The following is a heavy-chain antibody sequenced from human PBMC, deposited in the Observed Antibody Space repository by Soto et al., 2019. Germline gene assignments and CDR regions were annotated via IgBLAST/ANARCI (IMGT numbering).Heavy chain of an antibody. Sequence: GGSLRLSCAASGFTFSSYGMHWVRQAPGKGLEWVAVIWYDGSNKYYADSVKGRFTISRDNSKNTLYLQMNSLRAEDTAVYYCARDGGADSSYGGYYYYYGMDVWGQGTTVTVSS. D-gene: IGHD2-2*01. CDR3: ARDGGADSSYGGYYYYYGMDV. V-gene: IGHV3-33*01. CDR2: IWYDGSNK. CDR1: GFTFSSYG. J-gene: IGHJ6*02.